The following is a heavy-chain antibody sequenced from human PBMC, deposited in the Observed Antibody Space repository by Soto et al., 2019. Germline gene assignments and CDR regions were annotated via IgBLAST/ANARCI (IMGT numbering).Heavy chain of an antibody. D-gene: IGHD6-6*01. CDR3: AREGSSSSNRPYDH. CDR1: GGSISSGGYS. CDR2: IYTSGST. V-gene: IGHV4-61*02. Sequence: TLSLTCAVSGGSISSGGYSWTWIRQPAGKGLEWIGRIYTSGSTNYNPSLKSRVTMSVDTSKNQFSLKLSSVTAADTAVYYCAREGSSSSNRPYDHWGQGTLVTVSS. J-gene: IGHJ4*02.